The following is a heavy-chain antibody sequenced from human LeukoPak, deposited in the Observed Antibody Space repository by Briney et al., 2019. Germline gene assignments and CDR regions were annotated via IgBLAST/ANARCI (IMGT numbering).Heavy chain of an antibody. D-gene: IGHD3-10*01. CDR1: GFTFSSYW. V-gene: IGHV3-74*01. J-gene: IGHJ6*02. Sequence: GGSLRLSCAASGFTFSSYWMHWVRQVPGKGLVWVSRINSDGSSTSYADSVKGRFTISRDNAKNTLYLQMNSLRAEDTAVYYCARGGRGYYGSGSYYRYYYYYYGMDVWGQGTTVTVSS. CDR3: ARGGRGYYGSGSYYRYYYYYYGMDV. CDR2: INSDGSST.